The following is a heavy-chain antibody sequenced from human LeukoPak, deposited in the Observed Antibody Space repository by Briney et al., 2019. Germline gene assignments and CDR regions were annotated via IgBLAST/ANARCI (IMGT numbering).Heavy chain of an antibody. CDR2: IYSGGNT. Sequence: RTGGSLRLSCAASGFTVSSNYMSWVRQAPGKGLEWVSIIYSGGNTYYADSVKGRFTISRDNSKNTLYLQMNSLRAEDTAVYYCAKQIVGATRYFDYWGQGTLVTVSS. CDR3: AKQIVGATRYFDY. CDR1: GFTVSSNY. V-gene: IGHV3-53*01. J-gene: IGHJ4*02. D-gene: IGHD1-26*01.